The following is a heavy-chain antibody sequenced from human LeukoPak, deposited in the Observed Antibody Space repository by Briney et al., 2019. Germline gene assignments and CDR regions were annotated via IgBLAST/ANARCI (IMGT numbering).Heavy chain of an antibody. D-gene: IGHD2-2*01. Sequence: GGSLRLSCAASGFTFSSYAMSWVRQAPGKGLEWVSAISGSGGSTYYADSVKGRFTISRDNSKNTLYLQMNSLRAEDTAVYYCANSSPLGYCSSTSCRPGDYWGQGTLVTVSS. CDR2: ISGSGGST. CDR3: ANSSPLGYCSSTSCRPGDY. J-gene: IGHJ4*02. V-gene: IGHV3-23*01. CDR1: GFTFSSYA.